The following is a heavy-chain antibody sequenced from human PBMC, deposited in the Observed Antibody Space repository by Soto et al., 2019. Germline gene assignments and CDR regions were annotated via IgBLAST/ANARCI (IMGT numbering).Heavy chain of an antibody. Sequence: QVQLVQSGAEVREPGASVKVSCKASGYSFTGLDINWVRQTTGQGLEWMGWMQPSSGRTGYAQKFEGRVTMTRDTSINTSYMELSSLTSDDTAFYYCARGVTAGVEYWGQGTLVTVSS. J-gene: IGHJ4*02. CDR2: MQPSSGRT. CDR3: ARGVTAGVEY. CDR1: GYSFTGLD. D-gene: IGHD1-26*01. V-gene: IGHV1-8*01.